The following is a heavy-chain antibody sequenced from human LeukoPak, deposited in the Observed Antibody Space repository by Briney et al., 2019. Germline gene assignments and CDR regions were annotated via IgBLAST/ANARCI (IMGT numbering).Heavy chain of an antibody. CDR1: GGSFSGYY. CDR2: INHSGST. CDR3: ARGAGDSSVNWFDP. D-gene: IGHD3-22*01. Sequence: SETLSLTCAVYGGSFSGYYWSWIRQPPGKGLEWIGEINHSGSTNYNPPLKSRVTISVDTSKNQFSLKLSSVTAADTAVYYCARGAGDSSVNWFDPWGQGTLVTVSS. V-gene: IGHV4-34*01. J-gene: IGHJ5*02.